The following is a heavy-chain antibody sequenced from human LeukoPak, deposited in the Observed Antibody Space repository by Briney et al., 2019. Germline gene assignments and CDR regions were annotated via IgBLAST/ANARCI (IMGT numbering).Heavy chain of an antibody. CDR1: GFTFDDYG. Sequence: GGSLRLSCAASGFTFDDYGMSWVRQAPGKGLEWVSAINWNGGSTGYADSVKGRFTTSRDNAKNSLYLQMNSLRAEDSALYYCGRDLRGGGYYYYYGMDVWGQGTTVTVS. D-gene: IGHD3-10*01. V-gene: IGHV3-20*04. J-gene: IGHJ6*02. CDR2: INWNGGST. CDR3: GRDLRGGGYYYYYGMDV.